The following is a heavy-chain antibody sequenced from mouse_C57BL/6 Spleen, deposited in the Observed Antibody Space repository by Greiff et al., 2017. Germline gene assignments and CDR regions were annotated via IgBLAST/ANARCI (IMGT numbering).Heavy chain of an antibody. J-gene: IGHJ2*01. D-gene: IGHD3-2*02. CDR2: IDPSDSYT. Sequence: QVQLKQPGAELVKPGASVKLSCKASGYTFTSYWMQWVKQRPGQGLEWIGEIDPSDSYTNYNQKFKGKATLTVDTSSSTAYMQLSRLTSEDSAVYYCARGGAQGDYWGQGTTLTVSS. CDR3: ARGGAQGDY. V-gene: IGHV1-50*01. CDR1: GYTFTSYW.